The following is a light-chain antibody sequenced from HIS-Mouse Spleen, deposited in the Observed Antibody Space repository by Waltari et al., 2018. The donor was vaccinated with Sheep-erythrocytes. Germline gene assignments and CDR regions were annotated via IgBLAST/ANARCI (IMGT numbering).Light chain of an antibody. CDR2: AAS. V-gene: IGKV1-27*01. CDR1: QGNSNY. CDR3: QKYNSAPLT. J-gene: IGKJ4*01. Sequence: DIKMTQSPSSLSASVGDRVTITCRASQGNSNYLAWYQQKPGKVSKLLIYAASTLQSGVPSRFSGSGSWTDFTLTISSLQPEDVATYYCQKYNSAPLTVGGGTKVEIK.